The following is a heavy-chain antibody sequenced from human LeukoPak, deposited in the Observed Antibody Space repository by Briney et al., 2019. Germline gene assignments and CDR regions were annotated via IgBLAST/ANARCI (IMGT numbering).Heavy chain of an antibody. CDR3: AKTDYYDSSGYYRFFDY. CDR2: ISGSGGST. D-gene: IGHD3-22*01. J-gene: IGHJ4*02. V-gene: IGHV3-23*01. Sequence: GGSLRLSCAASGFTFSSYAMSWVRQAPGKGPEWVSAISGSGGSTYYADSVKGRFTISRDNSKNTLYLQMNSLRAEDTAVYYCAKTDYYDSSGYYRFFDYWGQGTLVTVSS. CDR1: GFTFSSYA.